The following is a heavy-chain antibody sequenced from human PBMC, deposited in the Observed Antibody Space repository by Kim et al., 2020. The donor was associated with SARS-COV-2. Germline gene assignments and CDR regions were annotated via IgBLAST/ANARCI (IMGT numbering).Heavy chain of an antibody. J-gene: IGHJ4*02. V-gene: IGHV3-21*01. Sequence: GGSLRLSCAASGFTFSSYSMNWVRQAPGKGLEWVSYISSSSSYIYYADSLKGRFTISRDNAKNSLYLQMNSLRAEDTAVYYCARDHGYSYGYSFDYWGQGTLVTVSS. D-gene: IGHD5-18*01. CDR1: GFTFSSYS. CDR3: ARDHGYSYGYSFDY. CDR2: ISSSSSYI.